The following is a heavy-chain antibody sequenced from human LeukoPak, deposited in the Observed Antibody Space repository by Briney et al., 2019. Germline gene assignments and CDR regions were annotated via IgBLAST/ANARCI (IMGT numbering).Heavy chain of an antibody. V-gene: IGHV4-34*01. CDR3: ARNTYYGSGKRTRPIDY. CDR1: GGSFSGYY. J-gene: IGHJ4*02. D-gene: IGHD3-10*01. Sequence: SETLSLTCAVFGGSFSGYYWSWVRQPPGKGLEWIGEINHSGSTNYNPSLKSRLTISVDTSKNQFSLKLSSVTAADTAVYYCARNTYYGSGKRTRPIDYWGQGTLVTVSS. CDR2: INHSGST.